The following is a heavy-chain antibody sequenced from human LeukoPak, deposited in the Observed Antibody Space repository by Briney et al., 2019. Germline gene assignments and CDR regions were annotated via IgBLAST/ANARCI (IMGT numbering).Heavy chain of an antibody. D-gene: IGHD3-22*01. CDR3: ARGSRNYYDSSGYYYY. CDR1: GFTFSSYA. J-gene: IGHJ4*02. CDR2: ISSNGGST. Sequence: GGSLRLSCAASGFTFSSYAMHWVRQAPGKGLEYVPAISSNGGSTYYANSVKGRFTISRDNSKNTLYLQMGSLRAEDMAVYYCARGSRNYYDSSGYYYYWGQGTLVTVSS. V-gene: IGHV3-64*01.